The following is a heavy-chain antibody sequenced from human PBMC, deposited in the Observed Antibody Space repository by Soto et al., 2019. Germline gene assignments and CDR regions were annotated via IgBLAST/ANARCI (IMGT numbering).Heavy chain of an antibody. CDR3: ARDNLGGPGGNLRTSWYDP. CDR2: IKQDESEK. CDR1: GFTFSSSW. V-gene: IGHV3-7*01. Sequence: QLVESGGGLVQPGGSLRLSCAASGFTFSSSWMSWVRQAPGKGLEWVAIIKQDESEKYYVDSVKGRFTISRDNAKNSLYLQMNSLRAEDTAVYYCARDNLGGPGGNLRTSWYDPWGQGTLVTVSS. D-gene: IGHD3-10*01. J-gene: IGHJ5*02.